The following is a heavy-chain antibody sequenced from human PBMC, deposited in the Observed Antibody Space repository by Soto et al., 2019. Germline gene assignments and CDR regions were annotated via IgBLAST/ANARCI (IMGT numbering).Heavy chain of an antibody. D-gene: IGHD6-19*01. CDR3: AKFFVAGTRGYFDS. CDR1: GFIFSSYA. V-gene: IGHV3-23*01. J-gene: IGHJ4*02. Sequence: LRLSCSASGFIFSSYAMSWVRQAPGKGLEWVSAISASGDNAYYADSVKGRFTISRDRSKSLYLQMKSLRAEDTAIYYCAKFFVAGTRGYFDSWGQGTLVTVSS. CDR2: ISASGDNA.